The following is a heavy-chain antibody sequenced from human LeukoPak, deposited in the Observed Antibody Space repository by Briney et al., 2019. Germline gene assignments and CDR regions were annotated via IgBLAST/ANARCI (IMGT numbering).Heavy chain of an antibody. D-gene: IGHD3-10*01. Sequence: GRSLRLSCAASGFTFSSYAMHWVRQAPGKGLEWVAVISYDGSNKYYADSVKGRFTISRDNSKNTLYLQMNSLRAEDTAVYYCAREWPMVRGVIVPWGQGTLVTVSS. J-gene: IGHJ5*02. CDR2: ISYDGSNK. V-gene: IGHV3-30-3*01. CDR3: AREWPMVRGVIVP. CDR1: GFTFSSYA.